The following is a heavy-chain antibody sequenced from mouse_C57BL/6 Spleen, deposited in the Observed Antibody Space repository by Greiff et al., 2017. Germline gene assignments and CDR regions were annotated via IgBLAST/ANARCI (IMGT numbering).Heavy chain of an antibody. J-gene: IGHJ4*01. CDR1: GYTFTSYW. D-gene: IGHD2-1*01. CDR2: IDPSDSYT. V-gene: IGHV1-50*01. Sequence: QVQLQQPGAELVKPGASVKLSCKASGYTFTSYWMQWVKQRPGQGLEWIGEIDPSDSYTNYNQKFKGKATLTVDTSSSTAYMQLSSLTSEDSAVYYCARRRNSYPYAMDYWGQGTSVTVSS. CDR3: ARRRNSYPYAMDY.